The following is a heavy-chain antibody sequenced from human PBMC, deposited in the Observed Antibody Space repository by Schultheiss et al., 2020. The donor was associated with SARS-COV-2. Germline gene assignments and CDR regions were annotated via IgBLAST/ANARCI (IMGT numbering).Heavy chain of an antibody. CDR2: ITWNSGTK. J-gene: IGHJ4*02. D-gene: IGHD3-10*01. Sequence: SLKISCAASGFALEDFAMHWVRQAPGKGLEWVSGITWNSGTKGYSDSVKGRFTISRDNAKNSLYLQMNSLRAEDTALYFCAKGFYYGSGSFYNPYFDYWGQGTLVTVSS. CDR1: GFALEDFA. CDR3: AKGFYYGSGSFYNPYFDY. V-gene: IGHV3-9*01.